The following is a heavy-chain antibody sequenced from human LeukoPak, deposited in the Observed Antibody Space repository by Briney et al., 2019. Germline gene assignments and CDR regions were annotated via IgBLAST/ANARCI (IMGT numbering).Heavy chain of an antibody. CDR3: AKDHPSGYYFDY. D-gene: IGHD1-14*01. Sequence: GGSLRLSCAASGFIFSNYWMHWVRQAPGKGLEWVSAISGSGGSTFNADSVKGRFTISRDNFKNTLFLQMNSLRAEDTAIYYCAKDHPSGYYFDYWGQGTLVTVSS. CDR2: ISGSGGST. V-gene: IGHV3-23*01. CDR1: GFIFSNYW. J-gene: IGHJ4*02.